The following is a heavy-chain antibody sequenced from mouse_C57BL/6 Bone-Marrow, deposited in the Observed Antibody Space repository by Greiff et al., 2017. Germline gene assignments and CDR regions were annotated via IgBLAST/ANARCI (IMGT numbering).Heavy chain of an antibody. CDR3: ASYDYDLAWFAY. D-gene: IGHD2-4*01. J-gene: IGHJ3*01. CDR1: GYTFTSYW. V-gene: IGHV1-7*01. Sequence: QVQLQQSGAELAKPGASVKLSCKASGYTFTSYWMHWVKQRPGQGLEWIGYINPSSGYTKYNQKFKDKATLTADKSSSTAYMQLSSLKSEDSAVYYCASYDYDLAWFAYWGQGTLVTVSA. CDR2: INPSSGYT.